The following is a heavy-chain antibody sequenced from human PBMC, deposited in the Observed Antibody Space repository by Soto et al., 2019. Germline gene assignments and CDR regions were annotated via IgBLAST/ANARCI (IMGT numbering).Heavy chain of an antibody. CDR1: GFTFSSYS. CDR3: AREHSPYYYDSSGYYYYAFDI. V-gene: IGHV3-48*02. Sequence: GGSLRLSCAASGFTFSSYSMNWVRQAPGKGLEWVSYISSSSSTIYYADSVKGRFTISRDNAKNSLYLQMNSLRDEDTAVYYCAREHSPYYYDSSGYYYYAFDIWGQGTMVTVSS. CDR2: ISSSSSTI. D-gene: IGHD3-22*01. J-gene: IGHJ3*02.